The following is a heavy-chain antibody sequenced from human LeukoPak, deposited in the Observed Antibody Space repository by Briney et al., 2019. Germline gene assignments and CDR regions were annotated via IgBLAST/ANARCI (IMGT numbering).Heavy chain of an antibody. CDR1: GFTFSAYG. J-gene: IGHJ4*02. D-gene: IGHD5-24*01. Sequence: GGSLRLSCPVSGFTFSAYGMHWVRQAPGKGLEWVAVISYDGSYQAYADSVKGRFTVSRDSSKNTLYLQLNSLRPEDTGLYYCARERRRDGYNYKDYWGQGTQVSVSS. CDR2: ISYDGSYQ. V-gene: IGHV3-30*04. CDR3: ARERRRDGYNYKDY.